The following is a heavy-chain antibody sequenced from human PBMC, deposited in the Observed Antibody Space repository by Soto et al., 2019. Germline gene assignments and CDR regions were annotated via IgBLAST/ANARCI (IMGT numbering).Heavy chain of an antibody. V-gene: IGHV1-3*01. CDR3: ARLRSVYNYGMEV. Sequence: GASVKVSCKASGYTFTNHAMHWVRQAPGQRLEWMGWINAGNGNTKYSQNLQGRVTITRDTSASTAYMEMSSLRSEDTAIYYCARLRSVYNYGMEVWGQGTTVTVS. J-gene: IGHJ6*02. CDR1: GYTFTNHA. CDR2: INAGNGNT. D-gene: IGHD2-8*01.